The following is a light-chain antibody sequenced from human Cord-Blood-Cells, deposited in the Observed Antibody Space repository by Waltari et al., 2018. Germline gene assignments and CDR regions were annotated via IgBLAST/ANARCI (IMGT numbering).Light chain of an antibody. CDR2: INN. CDR3: AAWDDSLNGYYV. CDR1: RSNIGRNT. V-gene: IGLV1-44*01. J-gene: IGLJ1*01. Sequence: QSVLTQPPSASGTPGQTVAISCSGSRSNIGRNTVHWYQQLPGTAPKLLIYINNQRPSGVPDRFSGSKSGTSASLAISVLQSEDEADYYCAAWDDSLNGYYVFGTGTKVTVL.